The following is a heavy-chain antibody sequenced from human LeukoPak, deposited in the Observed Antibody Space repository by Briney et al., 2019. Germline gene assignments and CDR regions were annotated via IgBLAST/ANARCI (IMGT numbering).Heavy chain of an antibody. CDR1: GGSISNYY. Sequence: SETLSLTCSVSGGSISNYYWSWIRQPAGKGLEWIGRIYASGSTNHNPSLKSRVTMSVDTSKNQFSLKLSSVTAAGTAMYYCARGRPYSASYCDSDYWGQGTLVTVSS. CDR3: ARGRPYSASYCDSDY. CDR2: IYASGST. D-gene: IGHD1-26*01. J-gene: IGHJ4*02. V-gene: IGHV4-4*07.